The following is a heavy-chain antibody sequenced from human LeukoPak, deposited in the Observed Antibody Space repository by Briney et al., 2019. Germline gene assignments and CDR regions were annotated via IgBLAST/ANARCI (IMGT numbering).Heavy chain of an antibody. J-gene: IGHJ4*02. CDR1: GGTFSSYA. V-gene: IGHV1-69*05. Sequence: SVKVSCKASGGTFSSYAISWVRQAPGQGLEWMGGIIPIFGTANYAQKFQGRVTMTTDTSTSTACMELRSLRSDDTAVYYCARGSSYGFDYWGQGTLVTVSS. D-gene: IGHD5-18*01. CDR2: IIPIFGTA. CDR3: ARGSSYGFDY.